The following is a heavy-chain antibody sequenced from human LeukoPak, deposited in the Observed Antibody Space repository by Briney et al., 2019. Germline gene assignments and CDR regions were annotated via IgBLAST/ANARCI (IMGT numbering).Heavy chain of an antibody. CDR3: ARELITFSEYYYYGMDV. V-gene: IGHV3-48*01. D-gene: IGHD3-3*02. CDR1: GFTFSSYS. Sequence: GGSLRLSCAASGFTFSSYSMNWVRQAPGKGLEWVSYISSSSSTIYYADSVKGRFTISRDNAKNSLYLQMNSLRAEDTAVYYCARELITFSEYYYYGMDVWGHGTTVTVSS. J-gene: IGHJ6*02. CDR2: ISSSSSTI.